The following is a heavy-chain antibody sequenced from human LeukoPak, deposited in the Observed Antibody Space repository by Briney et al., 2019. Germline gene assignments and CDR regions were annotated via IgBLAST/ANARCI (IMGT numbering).Heavy chain of an antibody. V-gene: IGHV4-38-2*02. D-gene: IGHD4-17*01. CDR1: DYSISSGDYY. CDR3: ARGPTTVTRAFDY. CDR2: IFHSGST. J-gene: IGHJ4*02. Sequence: SETLSLTCTVSDYSISSGDYYWGWIRQPPGKGLEWIGSIFHSGSTYYNPSLKSRVTISVDTSKNQLSLRLSSVTAADTAVYYCARGPTTVTRAFDYWGQGTLVTVSS.